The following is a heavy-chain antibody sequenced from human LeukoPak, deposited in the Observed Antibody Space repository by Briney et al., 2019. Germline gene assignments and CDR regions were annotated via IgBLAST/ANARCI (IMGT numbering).Heavy chain of an antibody. J-gene: IGHJ3*02. Sequence: GASVKVSCKASGYTFTSYYMHWVRQAPGQGLEWMGIINPSGGSTSYAQKFQGRVTMTRDMSTSTVYMELSSLRSDDTAVYYCARGRLRYLDAFDIWGQGTMVTVSS. V-gene: IGHV1-46*01. CDR2: INPSGGST. CDR3: ARGRLRYLDAFDI. CDR1: GYTFTSYY. D-gene: IGHD3-9*01.